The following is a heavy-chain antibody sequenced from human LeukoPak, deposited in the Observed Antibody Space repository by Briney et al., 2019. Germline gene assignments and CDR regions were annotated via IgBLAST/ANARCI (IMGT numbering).Heavy chain of an antibody. Sequence: GSLRLSCAASGFTFSSYWMSWVRQPPGKGLEWIGSIYYSGSTYYNPSLKSRVTISVDTSKNQFSLKLSSVTAADTAVYYCATSLYWGQGALVTVSS. CDR1: GFTFSSYW. CDR3: ATSLY. CDR2: IYYSGST. V-gene: IGHV4-39*01. J-gene: IGHJ4*02.